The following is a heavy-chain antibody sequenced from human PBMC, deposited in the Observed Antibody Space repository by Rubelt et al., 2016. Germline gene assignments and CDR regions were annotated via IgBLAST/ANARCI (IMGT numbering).Heavy chain of an antibody. D-gene: IGHD5-12*01. CDR2: ISWNSVSI. Sequence: EVQLVESGGGLVQPGRSLRLSCAASGFTFDDYAMHWVRQVPGKGLEWVSGISWNSVSIGYADSVKGRFTISRDNAKNSLYLQMNSRRDEETGVYYCARDRRSDYLLDCWGQGTLVTVSS. CDR1: GFTFDDYA. V-gene: IGHV3-9*01. CDR3: ARDRRSDYLLDC. J-gene: IGHJ4*02.